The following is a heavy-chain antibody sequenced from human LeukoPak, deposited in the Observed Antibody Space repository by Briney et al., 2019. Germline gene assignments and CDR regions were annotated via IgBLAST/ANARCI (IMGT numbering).Heavy chain of an antibody. V-gene: IGHV3-48*01. CDR2: ISSSSSTI. CDR1: GFTFSSYS. D-gene: IGHD1-26*01. J-gene: IGHJ4*02. Sequence: GGSLRLSCAASGFTFSSYSMNWVRQAPGKGLEWVSYISSSSSTIYYADSVKGRFTISRDNAKNTLYLQMNSLRAEGTAVYYCAKYVGAIGYFDYWGQGTLVTVSS. CDR3: AKYVGAIGYFDY.